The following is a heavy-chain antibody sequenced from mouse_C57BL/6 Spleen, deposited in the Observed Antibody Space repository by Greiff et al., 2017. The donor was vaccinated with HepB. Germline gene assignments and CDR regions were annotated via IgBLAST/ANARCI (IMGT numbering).Heavy chain of an antibody. D-gene: IGHD2-3*01. J-gene: IGHJ2*01. CDR3: ARGGPIYDGYYYFDY. CDR2: IHPNSGST. CDR1: GYTFTSYW. Sequence: QVQLKQPGAELVKPGASVKLSCKASGYTFTSYWMHWVKQRPGQGLEWIGMIHPNSGSTNYNEKFKSKATLTVDKSSSTAYMQLSSLTSEDSAVYYCARGGPIYDGYYYFDYWGQGTTLTVSS. V-gene: IGHV1-64*01.